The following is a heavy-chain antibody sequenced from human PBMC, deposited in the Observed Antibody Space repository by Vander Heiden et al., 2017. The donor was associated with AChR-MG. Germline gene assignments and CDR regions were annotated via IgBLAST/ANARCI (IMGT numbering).Heavy chain of an antibody. CDR2: MNPNSGNT. D-gene: IGHD3-10*01. CDR1: GYTFTDYD. CDR3: ARRMVRGVIGP. Sequence: QEQLVQSGAEVKKPGASVKVSCKASGYTFTDYDINWVRQAPGQGLEWMGWMNPNSGNTGYAQRFQGRIAMTRDTSITTAYMELSSLTSEDTAVYFCARRMVRGVIGPWGQGTLVSVSS. V-gene: IGHV1-8*01. J-gene: IGHJ5*02.